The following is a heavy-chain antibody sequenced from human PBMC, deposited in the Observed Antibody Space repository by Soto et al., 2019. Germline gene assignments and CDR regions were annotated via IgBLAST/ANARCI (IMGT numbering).Heavy chain of an antibody. D-gene: IGHD3-3*01. CDR1: GFTFSSYG. CDR2: ISSDGSNK. J-gene: IGHJ6*02. CDR3: AKAILRDYDFWSGYYDPPSFGYYYYGMDV. Sequence: GGSLRLSCAASGFTFSSYGMHWVRPAPGKVLERVAVISSDGSNKYYADSVKGRFTISRDNSKNTLYLQMNSLRAEDTAVYYCAKAILRDYDFWSGYYDPPSFGYYYYGMDVWGQGTTVTVAS. V-gene: IGHV3-30*18.